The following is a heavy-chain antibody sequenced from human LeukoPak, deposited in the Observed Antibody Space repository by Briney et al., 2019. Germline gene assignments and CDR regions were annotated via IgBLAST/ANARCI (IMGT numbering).Heavy chain of an antibody. CDR1: GFTFSSYA. D-gene: IGHD3-10*01. CDR2: ISSNGGST. V-gene: IGHV3-64*01. J-gene: IGHJ4*02. CDR3: ARAPTYGPGSSFDY. Sequence: TGGSLRLSCAASGFTFSSYAMHWVRQAPGKGLEYVSAISSNGGSTYYANSVKGRFTISRDNSKNTLYLQMNSLRAEDTAVYYCARAPTYGPGSSFDYWGQGTLVTVSS.